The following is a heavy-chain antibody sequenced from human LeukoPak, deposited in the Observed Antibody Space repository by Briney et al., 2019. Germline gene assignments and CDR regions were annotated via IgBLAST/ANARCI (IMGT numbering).Heavy chain of an antibody. CDR2: IYPTGGT. CDR1: GGSISSYY. D-gene: IGHD2-2*01. CDR3: ARGEYQLLQGAFDI. Sequence: PSETLSLTCTVSGGSISSYYWSWIRQSPGKGLEWIGYIYPTGGTNYNPSLKSRVTMSVDTSKNQFSLRLSSVTAADTAVYYCARGEYQLLQGAFDIWGQGTMVTVSS. V-gene: IGHV4-4*09. J-gene: IGHJ3*02.